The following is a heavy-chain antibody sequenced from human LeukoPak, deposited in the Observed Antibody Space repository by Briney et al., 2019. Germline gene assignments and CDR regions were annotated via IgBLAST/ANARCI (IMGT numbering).Heavy chain of an antibody. CDR2: ISGGGDST. V-gene: IGHV3-23*01. CDR3: AKSLSSTWYGGRFDP. CDR1: GFTFSSYA. D-gene: IGHD6-13*01. J-gene: IGHJ5*02. Sequence: GGSLRLSCAASGFTFSSYAMNWVRQAPGKGLEWVSSISGGGDSTYYADSMKGRFTISRDNSKNTLYVQMNSLRAEDTAVYYCAKSLSSTWYGGRFDPWGQGTLVTVSS.